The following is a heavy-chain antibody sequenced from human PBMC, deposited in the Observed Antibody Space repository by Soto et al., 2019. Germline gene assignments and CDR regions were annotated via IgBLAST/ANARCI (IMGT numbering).Heavy chain of an antibody. CDR2: IYYRGNA. V-gene: IGHV4-39*01. J-gene: IGHJ4*02. D-gene: IGHD3-9*01. CDR1: DDSINSDKYY. CDR3: ARLEGLATIPYYFDF. Sequence: QLQLQESGPGLVKPSETLSLTCSVSDDSINSDKYYWGWIRQPPGKGLEWIGSIYYRGNAYYNPSLQTRVTISLDKSRSQFSLKLNSVTAADSAVYFCARLEGLATIPYYFDFWGPGALVTVSS.